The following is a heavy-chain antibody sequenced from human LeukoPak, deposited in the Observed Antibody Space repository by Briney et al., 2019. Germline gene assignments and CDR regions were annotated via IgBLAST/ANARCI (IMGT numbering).Heavy chain of an antibody. D-gene: IGHD2-21*02. J-gene: IGHJ3*02. Sequence: ASVKVSCKASVYTFTRYYMHLVRQAPAPGLQWMGWTNPNSGGTNYAQKFQGTVTINTPTSISPAYTELSRLRSDNTAVYYGARVADCFKPPPGRDDAFDIWGQGTMVTVSS. V-gene: IGHV1-2*02. CDR2: TNPNSGGT. CDR3: ARVADCFKPPPGRDDAFDI. CDR1: VYTFTRYY.